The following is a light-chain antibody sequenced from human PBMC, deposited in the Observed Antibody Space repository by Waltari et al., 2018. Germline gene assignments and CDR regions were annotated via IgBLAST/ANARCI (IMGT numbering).Light chain of an antibody. J-gene: IGKJ5*01. CDR2: ETS. V-gene: IGKV1-33*01. CDR3: QQYANLPIT. CDR1: QDTGKY. Sequence: GDSAIIPCRTSQDTGKYLNWYQQRSGKAPKLLIYETSLLEAGVSSRFSGSGSGTEFTLTISSLQPEDFATYFCQQYANLPITFGQGTRL.